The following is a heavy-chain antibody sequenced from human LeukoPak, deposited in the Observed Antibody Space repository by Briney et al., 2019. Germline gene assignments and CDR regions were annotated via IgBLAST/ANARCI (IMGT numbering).Heavy chain of an antibody. V-gene: IGHV3-23*01. CDR1: GFTFSSYA. J-gene: IGHJ4*02. Sequence: GGSLRLSCAASGFTFSSYATSWVRQAPGKGLEWVSAISGSGGSTYYADSVKGRFTISRDNAKNSLYLQMNSLRAEDTALYYCARGQGGSGSSFDYWGQGTLVTVSS. CDR2: ISGSGGST. CDR3: ARGQGGSGSSFDY. D-gene: IGHD6-19*01.